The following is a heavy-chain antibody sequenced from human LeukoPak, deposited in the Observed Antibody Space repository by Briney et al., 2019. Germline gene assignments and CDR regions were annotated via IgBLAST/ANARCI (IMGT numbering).Heavy chain of an antibody. CDR3: AKGGSYYTSSWFDP. Sequence: GGSLRLSCAASAFTFSSYAMSWVRQAPGKGLEWVSAINNVGDSSYYADSVKGRVTISRDNSKNTLYLQMNSLRAEDTAVYYCAKGGSYYTSSWFDPWGQGTLVTVSS. D-gene: IGHD3-10*01. CDR2: INNVGDSS. J-gene: IGHJ5*02. V-gene: IGHV3-23*01. CDR1: AFTFSSYA.